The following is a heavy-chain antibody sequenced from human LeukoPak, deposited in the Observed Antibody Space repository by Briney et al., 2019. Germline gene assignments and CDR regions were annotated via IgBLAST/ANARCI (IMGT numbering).Heavy chain of an antibody. CDR2: INHSGSA. CDR1: GGSFSGYY. J-gene: IGHJ4*02. D-gene: IGHD3-22*01. V-gene: IGHV4-34*01. CDR3: ARGGVDDSSGFYGMF. Sequence: SETLSLTCAVYGGSFSGYYWIWIRQPPGKGLELSGEINHSGSANYDPSLKSRVTMSLDTSKNQFSLKLSSVTAADTAVYYCARGGVDDSSGFYGMFWGQGTLVTVSS.